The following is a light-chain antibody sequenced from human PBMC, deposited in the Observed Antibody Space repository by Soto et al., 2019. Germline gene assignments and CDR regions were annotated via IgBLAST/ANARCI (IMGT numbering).Light chain of an antibody. CDR3: QQSYSTHTWT. V-gene: IGKV3-15*01. J-gene: IGKJ1*01. CDR2: GAS. Sequence: EILLTQSPATLSVSPGERATLSCRASQTVIRNLAWYQQKPGQAPRLLIYGASTRATGIPARFSGSGSGTEFTLTISSLQHEDFANYYCQQSYSTHTWTFGQGTKVDIK. CDR1: QTVIRN.